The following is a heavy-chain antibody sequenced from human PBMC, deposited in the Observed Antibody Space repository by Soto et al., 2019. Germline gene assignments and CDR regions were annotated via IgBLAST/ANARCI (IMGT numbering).Heavy chain of an antibody. J-gene: IGHJ6*02. CDR3: ARADYEILTGSYAMDV. D-gene: IGHD3-9*01. CDR2: VSTNGAT. V-gene: IGHV4-4*07. Sequence: KLRKTLSLTCTVSDDFISSYYWNWIRQPAGKGLEWIGRVSTNGATNYNPSLESRVTMSVDTSKNQFSLKLTSVTAADTAVYFCARADYEILTGSYAMDVWGQGTTVTVSS. CDR1: DDFISSYY.